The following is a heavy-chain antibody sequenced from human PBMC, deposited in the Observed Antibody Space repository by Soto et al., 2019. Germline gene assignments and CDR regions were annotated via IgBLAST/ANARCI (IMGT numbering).Heavy chain of an antibody. D-gene: IGHD2-15*01. CDR1: CDSISTVDYF. V-gene: IGHV4-30-4*01. CDR2: IYKSATT. J-gene: IGHJ5*01. CDR3: CRWRYCLTGRCFPNWFES. Sequence: PSETLSLTCSVSCDSISTVDYFWAWVRQPPGQALEYIGYIYKSATTYYNPSFESRVAISLDTSKSQFSLNVTSLTAADTAVYFGCRWRYCLTGRCFPNWFESWSQGTMVTVSS.